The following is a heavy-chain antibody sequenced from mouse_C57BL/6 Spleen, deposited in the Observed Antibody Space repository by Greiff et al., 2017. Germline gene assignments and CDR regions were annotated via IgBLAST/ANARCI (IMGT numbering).Heavy chain of an antibody. Sequence: VPLQQPGAELVKPGASVKLSCKASGYTFTSYWMHWVKQRPGQGLEWIGMIHPNSGSTNYNEKFKSKATLTVDKSSSTAYMQLSSLTSEDSAVYYCANYYGSSYVGHWYFDVWGTGTTVTVSS. CDR1: GYTFTSYW. V-gene: IGHV1-64*01. J-gene: IGHJ1*03. CDR2: IHPNSGST. CDR3: ANYYGSSYVGHWYFDV. D-gene: IGHD1-1*01.